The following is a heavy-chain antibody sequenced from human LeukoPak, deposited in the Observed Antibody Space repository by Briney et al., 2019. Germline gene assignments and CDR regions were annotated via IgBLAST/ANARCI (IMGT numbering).Heavy chain of an antibody. D-gene: IGHD2-2*01. CDR3: AREHVVPAAIPRGSYYYYYMDV. V-gene: IGHV4-31*03. CDR1: GGSISSGGYY. CDR2: IYHSGST. J-gene: IGHJ6*03. Sequence: SETLSLTCTVSGGSISSGGYYWSWIRQHPGKGLEWIGYIYHSGSTYYNPSLKSRVTISVDTSKNQFSLKLSSVTAADTAVYYCAREHVVPAAIPRGSYYYYYMDVWGKGTTVTVSS.